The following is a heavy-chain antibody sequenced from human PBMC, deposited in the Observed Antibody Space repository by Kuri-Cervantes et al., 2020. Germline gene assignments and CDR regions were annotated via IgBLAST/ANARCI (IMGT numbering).Heavy chain of an antibody. Sequence: GESLKISCAASGFTLSSYAMSWVRQAPGKGLEWVSAISGSGGSTYYADSVKGRFTISRDNSKNTLYLQMNSLRAEDTAVYYCAKDHGSGWYPDYWGQGTRVTCYS. CDR3: AKDHGSGWYPDY. J-gene: IGHJ4*02. D-gene: IGHD6-19*01. CDR1: GFTLSSYA. CDR2: ISGSGGST. V-gene: IGHV3-23*01.